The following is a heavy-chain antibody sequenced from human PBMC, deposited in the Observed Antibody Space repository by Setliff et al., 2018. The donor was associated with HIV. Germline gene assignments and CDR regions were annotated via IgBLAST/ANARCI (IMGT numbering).Heavy chain of an antibody. CDR1: GGTFSGYA. V-gene: IGHV1-69*10. J-gene: IGHJ6*02. CDR2: IIPILGIA. Sequence: GASVKVSCKASGGTFSGYAISWVRQAPGQGLEWMGGIIPILGIANYADSVKGRFAISGDPSTNTLYLQMNRLSAEDTAVYYGARDLDPFFAMEIWGQGTTVTVSS. CDR3: ARDLDPFFAMEI.